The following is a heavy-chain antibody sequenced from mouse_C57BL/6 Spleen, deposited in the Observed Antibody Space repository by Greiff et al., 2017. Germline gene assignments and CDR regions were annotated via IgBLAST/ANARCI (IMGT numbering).Heavy chain of an antibody. J-gene: IGHJ2*01. CDR3: TRDPDYYGSRAFDY. CDR1: GFTFSSYA. CDR2: ISSGGDYI. D-gene: IGHD1-1*01. Sequence: EVQGVESGEGLVKPGGSLKLSCAASGFTFSSYAMSWVRQTPEKRLEWVAYISSGGDYIYYADTVKGRFTISRDNARNTLYLQRSSLKSEDTAMYYCTRDPDYYGSRAFDYWGQGTTLTVSS. V-gene: IGHV5-9-1*02.